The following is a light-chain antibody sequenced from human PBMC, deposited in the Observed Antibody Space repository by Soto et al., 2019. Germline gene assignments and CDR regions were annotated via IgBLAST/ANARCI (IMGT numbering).Light chain of an antibody. CDR1: SSNIGGGYD. Sequence: QSVLTQSPSVCGSPGQRITISCSGSSSNIGGGYDVHWYHQLPGNAPKLLIYANTNRPSGVLDRFSVSKSGTSACLATAVLQPEDDADYYGQSSDTILTVFGTGTKVTVL. J-gene: IGLJ1*01. CDR3: QSSDTILTV. V-gene: IGLV1-40*01. CDR2: ANT.